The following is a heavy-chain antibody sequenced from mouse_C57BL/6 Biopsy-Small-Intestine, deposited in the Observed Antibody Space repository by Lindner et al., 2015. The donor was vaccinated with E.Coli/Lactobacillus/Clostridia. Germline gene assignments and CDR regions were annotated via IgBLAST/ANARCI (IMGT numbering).Heavy chain of an antibody. CDR3: ARQEGPWFAY. V-gene: IGHV1-42*01. Sequence: VQLQESGPELVKPGASVKISCKASGYSFTGYYMNWVKQSPEKSLEWIGEINPSTGGTTYNQKFKAKATLTVDKSSSTAYMQLKSLTSEDPAVYYCARQEGPWFAYWGQGTLVTVSA. CDR2: INPSTGGT. J-gene: IGHJ3*01. D-gene: IGHD3-3*01. CDR1: GYSFTGYY.